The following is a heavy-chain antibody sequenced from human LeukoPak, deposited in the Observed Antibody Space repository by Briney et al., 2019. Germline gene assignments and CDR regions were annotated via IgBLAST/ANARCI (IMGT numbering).Heavy chain of an antibody. D-gene: IGHD5-12*01. Sequence: GGSLNISCKGSGYSFTSYWIAWVRQLAGKGLEWMGIIYPGDSHTSYSPSFEGQVTISADKSISIVYLQWSSLKASDTAIYYCARGVGFSCYHSFFYYWGQGTLVTVSS. CDR3: ARGVGFSCYHSFFYY. J-gene: IGHJ4*02. CDR2: IYPGDSHT. CDR1: GYSFTSYW. V-gene: IGHV5-51*01.